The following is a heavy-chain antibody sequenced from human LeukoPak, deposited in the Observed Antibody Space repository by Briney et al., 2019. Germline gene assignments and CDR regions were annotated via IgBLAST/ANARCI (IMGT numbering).Heavy chain of an antibody. D-gene: IGHD1-26*01. CDR3: ARQSYSGRSQDY. J-gene: IGHJ4*02. CDR2: IYYSGST. V-gene: IGHV4-59*08. Sequence: SETLSLTCTVSGGSISSYYWNWIRQTPGKGLEWIGYIYYSGSTNYNPSLKSRVTISVDTSKNQFSLNLTSVTAADTAVYYCARQSYSGRSQDYWGQGTLVTVSS. CDR1: GGSISSYY.